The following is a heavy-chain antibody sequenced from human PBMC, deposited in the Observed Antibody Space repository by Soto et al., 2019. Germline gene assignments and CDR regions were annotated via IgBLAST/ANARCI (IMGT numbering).Heavy chain of an antibody. V-gene: IGHV4-4*02. D-gene: IGHD1-26*01. CDR3: AREIGGVYWYFEI. CDR2: IFHSGST. J-gene: IGHJ2*01. CDR1: GGSINNNNY. Sequence: PSETLSLTCTVSGGSINNNNYWTLVRQPPGKGLEWIANIFHSGSTNYNPSLRSRVTISLDKSKNQFSLNLSSVTAADTAVYFCAREIGGVYWYFEIWGRGTLATVSS.